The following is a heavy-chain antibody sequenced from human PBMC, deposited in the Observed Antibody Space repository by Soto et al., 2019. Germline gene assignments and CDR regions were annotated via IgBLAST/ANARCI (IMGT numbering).Heavy chain of an antibody. CDR2: VFHTGNT. Sequence: QVQMQESGPGLVKPSGTLSLTCAVSGDSMTRSVWWTWVRQPPGKGLEWIGEVFHTGNTNYNPSLKSRVTMSVDKSTNEFSLKVTSVTAADPAIYYCARKAWVRFDYWGQGALVTVSS. J-gene: IGHJ4*02. CDR1: GDSMTRSVW. V-gene: IGHV4-4*02. D-gene: IGHD7-27*01. CDR3: ARKAWVRFDY.